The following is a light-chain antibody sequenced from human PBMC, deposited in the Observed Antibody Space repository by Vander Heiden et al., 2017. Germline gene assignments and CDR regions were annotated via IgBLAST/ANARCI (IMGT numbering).Light chain of an antibody. Sequence: DIEMTQSPSTLSASVGDRVTIICRASQNVSSWLSWFQQKPGKAPKVLIYKASTLKRGVPSRCSGSGSGTEFTLTISSLQPDDFATYYCQQYNTYPSITFGQGTRLDIK. V-gene: IGKV1-5*03. CDR2: KAS. J-gene: IGKJ5*01. CDR1: QNVSSW. CDR3: QQYNTYPSIT.